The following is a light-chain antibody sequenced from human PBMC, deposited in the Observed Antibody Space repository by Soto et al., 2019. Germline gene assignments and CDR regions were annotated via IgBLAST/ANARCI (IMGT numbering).Light chain of an antibody. CDR3: NSYTTLSSGV. V-gene: IGLV2-14*01. CDR2: TVI. J-gene: IGLJ1*01. CDR1: STDIGGYNY. Sequence: QSALTQPASVSGSPGQSITISCTGTSTDIGGYNYVSWYQQHAGKALKLLVYTVITRSSGISIRLSGTKSGNAAALSFFGIQAEDEANYYYNSYTTLSSGVVGTGTKFTVL.